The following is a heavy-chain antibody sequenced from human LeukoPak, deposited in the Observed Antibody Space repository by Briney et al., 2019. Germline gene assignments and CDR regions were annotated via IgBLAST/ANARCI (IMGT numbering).Heavy chain of an antibody. CDR2: IYYSGST. CDR3: ARDDCSGGSCYSDY. Sequence: SETLSLTCTVSGGSISSGGYYWSWIRQHPGKGLEWIGYIYYSGSTYYNPSLKSRVTISVGTSKNQFSLKLSSVTAADTAVYYCARDDCSGGSCYSDYWGQGTLVTVSS. V-gene: IGHV4-31*03. D-gene: IGHD2-15*01. CDR1: GGSISSGGYY. J-gene: IGHJ4*02.